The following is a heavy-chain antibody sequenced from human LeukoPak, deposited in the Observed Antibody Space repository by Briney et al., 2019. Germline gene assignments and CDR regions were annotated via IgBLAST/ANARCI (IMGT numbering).Heavy chain of an antibody. V-gene: IGHV3-23*01. CDR1: GFTFSSYA. J-gene: IGHJ4*02. Sequence: GGSLRLSCAASGFTFSSYAMSWVRQAPGKGLEWVSAISGSGGSTYYADSVKGRFTISRDNSKNTLYLQMNSLRAEDTAVYYCASCHSGYDLAWRFDYWGQGTLVSVSS. CDR2: ISGSGGST. D-gene: IGHD5-12*01. CDR3: ASCHSGYDLAWRFDY.